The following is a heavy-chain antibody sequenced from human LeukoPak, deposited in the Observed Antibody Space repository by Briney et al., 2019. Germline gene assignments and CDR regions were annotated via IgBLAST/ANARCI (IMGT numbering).Heavy chain of an antibody. D-gene: IGHD3-10*01. J-gene: IGHJ4*02. Sequence: PGGSLRLSCVASGFTFSSYGMHWVRQAPGKGLEWVAFIRYDGSNKYYADSVKGRFTISRDNAKNSLYLQMNSLRAEDTAVYYCAREQYYYGSGSNYYFDYWGQGTLVTVSS. CDR3: AREQYYYGSGSNYYFDY. CDR1: GFTFSSYG. CDR2: IRYDGSNK. V-gene: IGHV3-30*02.